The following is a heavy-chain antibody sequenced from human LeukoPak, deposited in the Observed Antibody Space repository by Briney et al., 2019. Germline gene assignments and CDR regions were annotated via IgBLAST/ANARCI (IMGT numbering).Heavy chain of an antibody. CDR1: GGSISSYY. V-gene: IGHV4-59*01. J-gene: IGHJ4*02. D-gene: IGHD3-3*01. Sequence: SATLSLTCTVSGGSISSYYWSWIRQPPGKGLEWIGYIYYSESTNYNPSLKSRVAISVDTSKNQFSLKLSSVTAADTAVYYCARGAATIFGVVIKAFDYWGQGTLVTVSS. CDR2: IYYSEST. CDR3: ARGAATIFGVVIKAFDY.